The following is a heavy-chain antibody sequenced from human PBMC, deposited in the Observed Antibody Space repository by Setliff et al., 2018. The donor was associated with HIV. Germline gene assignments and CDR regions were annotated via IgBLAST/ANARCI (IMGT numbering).Heavy chain of an antibody. CDR1: GFTFDEYA. CDR3: ARDWRSGYDLNFDY. D-gene: IGHD5-12*01. V-gene: IGHV3-9*01. J-gene: IGHJ4*02. CDR2: IGWNGVSI. Sequence: GGSLRLSCAASGFTFDEYALHWVRQAPGKGLEWVSSIGWNGVSIAYADSVKGRFTISRDNAKNSLFLQMNSLGAEDTAIYYCARDWRSGYDLNFDYWGQGTLVTVSS.